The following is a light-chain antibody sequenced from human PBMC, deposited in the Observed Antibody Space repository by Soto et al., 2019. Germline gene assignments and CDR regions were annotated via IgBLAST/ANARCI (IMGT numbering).Light chain of an antibody. CDR2: EAS. CDR3: QQYNSYSS. Sequence: GERVTFTCRASQDIGDSLAWYQQKARKAPTLLIYEASTLEAGVPSTFSGSVSETDFTLTISSLQSDDFATYYCQQYNSYSSFRPG. CDR1: QDIGDS. J-gene: IGKJ3*01. V-gene: IGKV1-5*01.